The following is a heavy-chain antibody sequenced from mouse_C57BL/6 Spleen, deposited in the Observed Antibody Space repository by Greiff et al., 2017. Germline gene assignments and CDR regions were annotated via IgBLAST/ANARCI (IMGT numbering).Heavy chain of an antibody. Sequence: VQLQQSGAELVRPGTSVKVSCKASGYAFTNYLIEWVKQRPGQGLEWIGVINPGSGGTNYNEKFKGKATLTAAKSSSTAYMQLSSLTSEDSAVYFCARSRTVVDYFDYWGQGTTLTVSS. CDR2: INPGSGGT. CDR3: ARSRTVVDYFDY. D-gene: IGHD1-1*01. J-gene: IGHJ2*01. CDR1: GYAFTNYL. V-gene: IGHV1-54*01.